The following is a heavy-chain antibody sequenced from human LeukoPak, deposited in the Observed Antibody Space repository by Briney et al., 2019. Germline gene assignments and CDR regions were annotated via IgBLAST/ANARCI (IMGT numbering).Heavy chain of an antibody. CDR1: GFPFRSYE. V-gene: IGHV3-48*03. CDR2: ISSSGSTI. J-gene: IGHJ4*02. CDR3: AIDLEYTTSSGDY. D-gene: IGHD6-6*01. Sequence: GGSLRLSCAASGFPFRSYEMNWVRQAPGKGLEWVSYISSSGSTIFYADSVKGRFTISRDNAKNSLYLQMNRLRADDTAVYYCAIDLEYTTSSGDYWGQGTLVTVSS.